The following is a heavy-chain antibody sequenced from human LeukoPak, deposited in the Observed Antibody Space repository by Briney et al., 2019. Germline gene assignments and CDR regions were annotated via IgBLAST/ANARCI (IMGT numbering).Heavy chain of an antibody. J-gene: IGHJ6*03. CDR3: ARGGYCSSTSCYGAYYYYYYMDV. CDR2: INPNSGGT. D-gene: IGHD2-2*01. Sequence: GASVRVSCKASGYTFTGYYMHWVRQAPGQGLEWMGWINPNSGGTNYAQKFQGRVTMTRDTSISTAHMELSRLRSDDTAVYYCARGGYCSSTSCYGAYYYYYYMDVWGKGTTVTVSS. CDR1: GYTFTGYY. V-gene: IGHV1-2*02.